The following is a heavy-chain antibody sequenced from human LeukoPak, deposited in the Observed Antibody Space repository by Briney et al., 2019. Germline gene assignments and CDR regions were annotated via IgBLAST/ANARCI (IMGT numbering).Heavy chain of an antibody. CDR3: ARRRASSPNWFDP. CDR1: GYTFTGYY. V-gene: IGHV1-8*03. D-gene: IGHD6-19*01. J-gene: IGHJ5*02. Sequence: ASVKVSCKASGYTFTGYYMHWVRQAPGQGLEWMGWINPNSGNTGYAQKFQGRVTITRNTSISTAYMELSSLRSEDTAVYYCARRRASSPNWFDPWGQGTLVTVSS. CDR2: INPNSGNT.